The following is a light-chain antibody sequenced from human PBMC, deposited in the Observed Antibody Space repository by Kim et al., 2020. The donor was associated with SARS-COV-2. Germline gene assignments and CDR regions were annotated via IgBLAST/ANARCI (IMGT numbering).Light chain of an antibody. CDR3: QQYNTYPLA. J-gene: IGKJ4*01. V-gene: IGKV1-16*02. Sequence: ASVGETVTLTCGASQNIIKYFDWVQKKTGKAPKTLIYAVSSLHSVVPSKFCGSGSGTDFTLTINSLQPENFATYFCQQYNTYPLAFGGGTKVDI. CDR2: AVS. CDR1: QNIIKY.